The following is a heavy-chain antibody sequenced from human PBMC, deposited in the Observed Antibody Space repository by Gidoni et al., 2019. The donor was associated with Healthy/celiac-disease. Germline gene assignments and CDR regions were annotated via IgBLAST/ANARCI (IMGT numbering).Heavy chain of an antibody. D-gene: IGHD3-10*01. CDR1: GFTFSRSG. J-gene: IGHJ4*02. V-gene: IGHV3-33*01. CDR2: IWYDGSNT. CDR3: ARELYYYGSGSYSPFDY. Sequence: QVQLVESGGGVVQPGRSLRLSCAASGFTFSRSGMHWVRPAPGKGLEWVAVIWYDGSNTYYADSVKGRFTISRDNSKNTLYLQMNSLRAEDTAVYYCARELYYYGSGSYSPFDYWGQGTLVTVSS.